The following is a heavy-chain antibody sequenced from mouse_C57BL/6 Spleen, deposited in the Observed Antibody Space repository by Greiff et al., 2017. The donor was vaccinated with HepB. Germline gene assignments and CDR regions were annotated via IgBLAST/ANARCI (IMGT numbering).Heavy chain of an antibody. V-gene: IGHV1-9*01. CDR3: ARRGVLAWFAY. CDR2: ILPGSGST. Sequence: QVQLQQSGAELMKPGASVKLSCKATGYTFTGYWIEWVKQRPGHGLEWIGEILPGSGSTNYNEKFKDKATLTVDKSSSTAYMQLSSLTSEDSAVYYCARRGVLAWFAYWGQGTLVTVSA. J-gene: IGHJ3*01. CDR1: GYTFTGYW. D-gene: IGHD2-14*01.